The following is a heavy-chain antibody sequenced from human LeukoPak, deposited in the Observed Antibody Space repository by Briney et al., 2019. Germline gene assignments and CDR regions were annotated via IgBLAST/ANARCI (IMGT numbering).Heavy chain of an antibody. CDR3: ARDCSSTRCQGPVFDN. J-gene: IGHJ4*02. D-gene: IGHD2-2*01. CDR2: IHPSGGNT. V-gene: IGHV1-46*01. Sequence: ASVKVSCKASGYTFTSNYMHWVRQAPGQGLEWLGIIHPSGGNTNYAQKLQGRVAMTRDASTSTVYMELSSLRSKDTAIYYCARDCSSTRCQGPVFDNWGQGTLVTVSS. CDR1: GYTFTSNY.